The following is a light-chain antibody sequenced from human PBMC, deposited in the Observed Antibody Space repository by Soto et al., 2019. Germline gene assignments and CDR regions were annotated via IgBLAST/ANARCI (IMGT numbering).Light chain of an antibody. Sequence: QSALTQPPSASGSPGQSVTISCSGSSSNIGAGYDVHWYQQLPGTAPKLLIYGNSNRPSGVPDRFSGSKSGTSASLAITGLQAEDEADYYCQSYDSSLSGSVFGGGTQLTVL. J-gene: IGLJ2*01. CDR3: QSYDSSLSGSV. CDR2: GNS. CDR1: SSNIGAGYD. V-gene: IGLV1-40*01.